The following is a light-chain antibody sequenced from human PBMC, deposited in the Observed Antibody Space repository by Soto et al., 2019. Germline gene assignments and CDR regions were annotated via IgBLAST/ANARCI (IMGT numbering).Light chain of an antibody. Sequence: QSVLTQPASVAGSPGQSITISCTGTNSDVGGYNYVSWYQQHPGKAPKVMICDVSNRPSGVSNRFSGSKSGNTASLTISGLQAEDDADYYCSSYTSSSTYVFGTGTKITVL. J-gene: IGLJ1*01. V-gene: IGLV2-14*03. CDR3: SSYTSSSTYV. CDR2: DVS. CDR1: NSDVGGYNY.